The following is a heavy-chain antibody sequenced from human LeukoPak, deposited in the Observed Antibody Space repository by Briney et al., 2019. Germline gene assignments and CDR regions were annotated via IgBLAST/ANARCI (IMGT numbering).Heavy chain of an antibody. CDR3: ARGRGSSSSYYYYGMDV. CDR1: GGSISSYY. V-gene: IGHV4-4*07. Sequence: SETLSLTCTVSGGSISSYYWSWIRQPAGKGLEWIGRIYTSGSTNYNPSLKSRVTMSVDTSKNQFSLKLSSVTAADTAVYYCARGRGSSSSYYYYGMDVWGQGTTVTVPS. CDR2: IYTSGST. J-gene: IGHJ6*02. D-gene: IGHD6-6*01.